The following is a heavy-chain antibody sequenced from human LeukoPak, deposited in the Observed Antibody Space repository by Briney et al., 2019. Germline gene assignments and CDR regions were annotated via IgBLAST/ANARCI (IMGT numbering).Heavy chain of an antibody. Sequence: SETLSLTCAVYGGSFSGYYWSWIRQPPGKGLEWIGEINHSGSTNYNPSLKSRVTISVDTSKNQFSLKLSSVTAADTAVYYCARRVGQWLPLDYWGQGTLVTVSS. CDR1: GGSFSGYY. V-gene: IGHV4-34*01. J-gene: IGHJ4*02. CDR3: ARRVGQWLPLDY. CDR2: INHSGST. D-gene: IGHD6-19*01.